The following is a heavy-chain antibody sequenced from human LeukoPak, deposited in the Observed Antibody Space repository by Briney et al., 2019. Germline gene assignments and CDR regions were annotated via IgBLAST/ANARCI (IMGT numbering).Heavy chain of an antibody. D-gene: IGHD5-12*01. V-gene: IGHV3-13*01. CDR1: GFALSNYD. Sequence: GGSLRLSCAASGFALSNYDFHWVRQVTGKGLEWVSGIGTTGDTYYPGSVKGRFTISRENAKNSFYLQMNSLRAGDTAVYYCVRVNWLHYSGMDVWGQGTTVTVSS. CDR3: VRVNWLHYSGMDV. CDR2: IGTTGDT. J-gene: IGHJ6*02.